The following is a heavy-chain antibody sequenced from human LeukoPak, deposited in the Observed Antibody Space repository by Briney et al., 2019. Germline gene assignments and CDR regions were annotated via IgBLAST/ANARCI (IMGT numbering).Heavy chain of an antibody. J-gene: IGHJ6*03. CDR1: GGTFSSYA. CDR3: ATGGMEVQVYYYYYMDV. Sequence: ASVKVSCKASGGTFSSYAISWVRQAPGQGLEWMGGIIPIFGTANYAQKFQGRVTITADEPTSTVYMEQSSLRSEDTAVYYCATGGMEVQVYYYYYMDVWGKGTTVTVSS. D-gene: IGHD1-7*01. V-gene: IGHV1-69*13. CDR2: IIPIFGTA.